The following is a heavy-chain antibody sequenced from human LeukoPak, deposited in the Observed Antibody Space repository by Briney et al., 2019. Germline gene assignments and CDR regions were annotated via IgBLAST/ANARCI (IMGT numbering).Heavy chain of an antibody. CDR2: ISWNSGSI. V-gene: IGHV3-9*01. J-gene: IGHJ4*02. CDR3: AKDAVGSSVQLGFDY. CDR1: GFTFDDYA. D-gene: IGHD1-26*01. Sequence: GGSLRLSCAASGFTFDDYAMHWVRQAPGKGLEWVSGISWNSGSIGYADSVKGRFTISRDNAKNSLYLQMNGLRAEGTALYYRAKDAVGSSVQLGFDYWGQGTLVTVSS.